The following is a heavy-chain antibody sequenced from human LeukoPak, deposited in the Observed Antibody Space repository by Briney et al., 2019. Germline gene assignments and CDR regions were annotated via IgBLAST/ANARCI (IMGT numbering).Heavy chain of an antibody. D-gene: IGHD2-21*02. CDR2: ISSSSSYI. CDR1: GFTFSSYS. CDR3: AKDLRSVVVTAIPRYYFDY. V-gene: IGHV3-21*04. J-gene: IGHJ4*02. Sequence: GSLRLSCAASGFTFSSYSMNWVRQAPGKGLEWVSSISSSSSYIYYADSVKGRFTISRDNAKNSLYLQMNSLRAEDTAVYYCAKDLRSVVVTAIPRYYFDYWGQGTLVTVSS.